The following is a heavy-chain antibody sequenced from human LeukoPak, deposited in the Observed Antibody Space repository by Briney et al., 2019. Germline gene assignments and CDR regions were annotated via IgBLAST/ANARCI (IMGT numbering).Heavy chain of an antibody. Sequence: SETLSLTCAVSGGSISSDNWCSWVRPPPGKGLEWVGEIHQSGSTNYNPSLKSRVTITVDKSKSQFSLKLGSVTAADTAVYYCARRNYYDSTGYYNNWGRGTLVTVSS. D-gene: IGHD3-22*01. CDR1: GGSISSDNW. J-gene: IGHJ4*02. CDR3: ARRNYYDSTGYYNN. V-gene: IGHV4-4*02. CDR2: IHQSGST.